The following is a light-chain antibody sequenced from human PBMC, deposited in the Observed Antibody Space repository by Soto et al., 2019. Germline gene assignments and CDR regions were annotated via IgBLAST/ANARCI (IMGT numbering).Light chain of an antibody. CDR2: AAS. CDR3: QQYYSYPWT. CDR1: QGISSY. Sequence: IRMTQSPSSFSASTGDRVTITCRASQGISSYLAWYQQKPGKAPKLLIYAASTLQSGVPSRFSGSGSGTDFTLTINCLQSEDLATYYCQQYYSYPWTFGQGTKVEVK. V-gene: IGKV1-8*01. J-gene: IGKJ1*01.